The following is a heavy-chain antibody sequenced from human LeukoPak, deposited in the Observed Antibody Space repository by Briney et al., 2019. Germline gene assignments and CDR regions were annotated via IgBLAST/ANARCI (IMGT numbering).Heavy chain of an antibody. CDR2: INVGGSF. CDR1: GGSSSGYY. Sequence: PSETLSLTCAVYGGSSSGYYWSWIRQPPGKGLEWIGDINVGGSFTYNASLRSRVTISVDTSKNQFCLKLSSVAAGDTAVYYCARNGAPLLDDWGQGTLFTV. J-gene: IGHJ4*02. D-gene: IGHD3-10*01. CDR3: ARNGAPLLDD. V-gene: IGHV4-34*01.